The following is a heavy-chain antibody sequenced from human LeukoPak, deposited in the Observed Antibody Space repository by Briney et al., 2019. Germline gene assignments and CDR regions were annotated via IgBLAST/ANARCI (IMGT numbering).Heavy chain of an antibody. CDR2: IFYSGST. CDR3: ARVYYSNSYDYWYFDL. CDR1: GGSISSYY. D-gene: IGHD6-13*01. V-gene: IGHV4-59*01. Sequence: SETLSLTCTVSGGSISSYYWSWIRQPPGKGLEWIGYIFYSGSTNYDPSLKSRVTISVDTSKNQFSLKLSSVTAADTAVYYCARVYYSNSYDYWYFDLWGRGTLVTVSS. J-gene: IGHJ2*01.